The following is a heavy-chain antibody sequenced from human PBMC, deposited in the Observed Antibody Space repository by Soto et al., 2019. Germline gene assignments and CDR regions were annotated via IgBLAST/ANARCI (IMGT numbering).Heavy chain of an antibody. D-gene: IGHD3-10*01. CDR3: ARAGPMVRGEPEGGYYYYYYMDV. J-gene: IGHJ6*03. V-gene: IGHV4-34*01. CDR1: GGSFSGYY. CDR2: INHSGST. Sequence: SETLSLTCAVYGGSFSGYYWSWIRQPPGKGLEWIGEINHSGSTNYNPSLKSRVTISVDTSKNQFSLKLSSVTAADTAVYYCARAGPMVRGEPEGGYYYYYYMDVWGKGTTVTVSS.